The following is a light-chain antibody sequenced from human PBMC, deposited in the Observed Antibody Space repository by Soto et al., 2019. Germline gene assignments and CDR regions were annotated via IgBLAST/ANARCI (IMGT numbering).Light chain of an antibody. CDR3: QQSYSTRYT. CDR2: AAT. CDR1: QTISNL. Sequence: DMEMTQSPSSLSASVGDRVTITCRPSQTISNLINWYQQKPGKAPNLLIHAATSLQPGVPSRFSGSASGTDFTLTISSLQPEDFATYYCQQSYSTRYTFGQGTKLEIK. V-gene: IGKV1-39*01. J-gene: IGKJ2*01.